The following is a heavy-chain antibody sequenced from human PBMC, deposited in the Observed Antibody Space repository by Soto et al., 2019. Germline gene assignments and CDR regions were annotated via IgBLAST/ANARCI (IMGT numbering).Heavy chain of an antibody. Sequence: GGSLRLSCAASGFTLSNYGMSWVRQAPGKGLEWVGRIRSKANSYATAYAASVKGRFTISRDDSKNTAYLQMNSLKTEDTAVYYCTSRAYYYDSSGYYRDAFDIWGQGTMVTVSS. D-gene: IGHD3-22*01. CDR1: GFTLSNYG. V-gene: IGHV3-73*01. CDR3: TSRAYYYDSSGYYRDAFDI. CDR2: IRSKANSYAT. J-gene: IGHJ3*02.